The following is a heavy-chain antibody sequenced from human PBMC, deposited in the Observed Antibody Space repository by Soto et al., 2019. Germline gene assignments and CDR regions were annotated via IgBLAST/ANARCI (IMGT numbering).Heavy chain of an antibody. J-gene: IGHJ4*02. CDR1: GFAFRSHS. CDR3: AKDAVPNYGVWLVDH. V-gene: IGHV3-23*01. CDR2: IHRDGGGK. Sequence: GGSLRVSCAASGFAFRSHSMTWVRQAPGNVLQCVAGIHRDGGGKFYADSVTGRFIISRDNSGNTLSLQMSGLKVEDTATYYCAKDAVPNYGVWLVDHWGQGALVTV. D-gene: IGHD2-21*01.